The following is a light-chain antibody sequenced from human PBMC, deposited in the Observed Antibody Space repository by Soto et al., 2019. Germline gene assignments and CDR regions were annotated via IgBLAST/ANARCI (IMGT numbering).Light chain of an antibody. Sequence: QSVLTQPPSVSGAPGQRVTISCTGSSSNIGAGYDVHWYQQFPGTAPKLLIYGNSNRPSGVPYRFSGSKSGTSASLAITGLQAEDEADYYCQSYDSSLSGVFGSGTKVTVL. J-gene: IGLJ1*01. CDR2: GNS. V-gene: IGLV1-40*01. CDR3: QSYDSSLSGV. CDR1: SSNIGAGYD.